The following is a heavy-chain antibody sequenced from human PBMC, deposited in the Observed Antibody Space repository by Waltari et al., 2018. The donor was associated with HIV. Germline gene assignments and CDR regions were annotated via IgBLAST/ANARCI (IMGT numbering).Heavy chain of an antibody. CDR2: IYSGDSDT. CDR1: GYTFTKYW. D-gene: IGHD1-26*01. CDR3: ARVRRGIVRGGVDFYYDVDV. Sequence: EVQLVQSGPEVKKPGESVKISCKASGYTFTKYWIAWVRQMPGKGLEWMGVIYSGDSDTRYSPSFQGQVTMSGDRSITPAYLQWSSLKASDTAMYYCARVRRGIVRGGVDFYYDVDVWGQGTTVTVSS. V-gene: IGHV5-51*01. J-gene: IGHJ6*03.